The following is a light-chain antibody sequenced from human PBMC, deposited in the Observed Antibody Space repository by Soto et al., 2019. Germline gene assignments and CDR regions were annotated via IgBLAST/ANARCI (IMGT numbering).Light chain of an antibody. J-gene: IGKJ1*01. CDR1: QSISTW. CDR2: KAS. V-gene: IGKV1-5*03. CDR3: QQYNTYSWT. Sequence: DAQMTQSPSTLSASVGDRVTITCRASQSISTWLAWYQQKPGKAPRLLIYKASGLESGVPSRLSGSGSGTEFTLTISSLQPDDFATYYCQQYNTYSWTFGQGTKVEIK.